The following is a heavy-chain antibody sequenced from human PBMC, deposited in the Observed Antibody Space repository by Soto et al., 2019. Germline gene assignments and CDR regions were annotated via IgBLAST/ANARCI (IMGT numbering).Heavy chain of an antibody. CDR3: ARVIAAAGTYGMDV. CDR2: IYSGGST. D-gene: IGHD6-13*01. J-gene: IGHJ6*02. Sequence: EVQLVETGGGLIQPGGSLRLSCAASGFTVSSNYMSWVRQAPGKGLEWVSVIYSGGSTYYADSVKGRFTISRDNSKNTLYLQMNSLRAEDTAVYYCARVIAAAGTYGMDVWGQGTTATVSS. V-gene: IGHV3-53*02. CDR1: GFTVSSNY.